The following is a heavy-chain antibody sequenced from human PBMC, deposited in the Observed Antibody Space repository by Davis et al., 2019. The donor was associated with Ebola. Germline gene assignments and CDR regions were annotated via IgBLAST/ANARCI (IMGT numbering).Heavy chain of an antibody. CDR2: ISAYNGNT. CDR3: ARIYCSSTSCYYGTAMVN. V-gene: IGHV1-18*04. J-gene: IGHJ4*02. CDR1: GYTFTSYG. Sequence: ASVKVSCKASGYTFTSYGISWVRQAPGQGLEWMGWISAYNGNTNYAQKLQGRVTMTTDTSTSTAYMELRSLRSDDTAVYYCARIYCSSTSCYYGTAMVNWGQGTLVTVSS. D-gene: IGHD2-2*01.